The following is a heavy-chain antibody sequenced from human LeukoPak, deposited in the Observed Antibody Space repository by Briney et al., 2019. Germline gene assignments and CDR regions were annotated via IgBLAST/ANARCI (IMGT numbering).Heavy chain of an antibody. D-gene: IGHD3-10*02. CDR2: IYYSGST. J-gene: IGHJ5*02. V-gene: IGHV4-30-4*01. Sequence: PSETLSLTCTVSGGSISGGDYYWSWIRQPPGKGLEWIGHIYYSGSTYYNPSLKSRVSISVDTSKNQFSLKLSSVTAADTAVYYWARAPHYYGRGISERFAPWGQGPLVTVSS. CDR3: ARAPHYYGRGISERFAP. CDR1: GGSISGGDYY.